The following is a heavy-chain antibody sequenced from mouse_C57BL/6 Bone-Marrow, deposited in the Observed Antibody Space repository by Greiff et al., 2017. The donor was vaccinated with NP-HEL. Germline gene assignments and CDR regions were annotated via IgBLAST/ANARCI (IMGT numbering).Heavy chain of an antibody. J-gene: IGHJ4*01. CDR1: GYTFTTYP. V-gene: IGHV1-47*01. CDR2: FHPYNDDT. CDR3: ARTTARYYYAMDY. D-gene: IGHD3-2*01. Sequence: LVESGAELVKPGASVKMSCKASGYTFTTYPIEWMKQNHGKSLEWIGNFHPYNDDTKYNEKFKGKATLTVEKSSSTVYLELSRLTSDDSAVYYCARTTARYYYAMDYWGQGTSVTVSS.